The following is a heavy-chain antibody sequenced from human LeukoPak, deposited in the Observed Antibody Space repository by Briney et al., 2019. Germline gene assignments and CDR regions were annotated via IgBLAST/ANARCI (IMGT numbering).Heavy chain of an antibody. J-gene: IGHJ3*02. CDR2: IYSGGST. V-gene: IGHV3-53*01. Sequence: HTGGSLRLSCAASGFTVSSNYMSWVRQAPGKGLEWVSVIYSGGSTYYADSVKGRFTISRDNSKSTLYLQMNSLRAEDTAVYYCARAGTYYYDSSGYSDAFDIWGQGIMVTVSS. CDR1: GFTVSSNY. D-gene: IGHD3-22*01. CDR3: ARAGTYYYDSSGYSDAFDI.